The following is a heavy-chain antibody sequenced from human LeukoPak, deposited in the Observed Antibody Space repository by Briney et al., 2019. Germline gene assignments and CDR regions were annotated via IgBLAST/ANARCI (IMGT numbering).Heavy chain of an antibody. CDR1: GYTFTSYY. J-gene: IGHJ4*02. CDR3: ARQISATYCGGDCYPDY. V-gene: IGHV1-46*01. Sequence: ASVKVSCKASGYTFTSYYMHWVRQAPGQGLEWMGIINPSGGSTSYAQKFQGRVTMTRDTSTSTVYMELSSLRSEDTAVYYCARQISATYCGGDCYPDYWGQGTLVTVSS. D-gene: IGHD2-21*02. CDR2: INPSGGST.